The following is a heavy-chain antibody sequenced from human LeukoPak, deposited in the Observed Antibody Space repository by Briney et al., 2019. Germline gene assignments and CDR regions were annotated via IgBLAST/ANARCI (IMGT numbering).Heavy chain of an antibody. V-gene: IGHV3-20*04. CDR3: ARGSIAIYYYDSSGYFDY. Sequence: GGSLRLSCAASGFNFNDYGMSWVRQAPGKGLEWVSGINWNGGSTGYADSVKGRFTISRDNAKNSLCLQMNSLRAEDTAFYYCARGSIAIYYYDSSGYFDYWGQGTLVTVSS. CDR1: GFNFNDYG. J-gene: IGHJ4*02. D-gene: IGHD3-22*01. CDR2: INWNGGST.